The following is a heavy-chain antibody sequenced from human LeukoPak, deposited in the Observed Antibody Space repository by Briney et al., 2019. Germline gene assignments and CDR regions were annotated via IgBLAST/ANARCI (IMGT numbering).Heavy chain of an antibody. CDR3: ARVGKGYYYDSSGYSTPGQIDY. J-gene: IGHJ4*02. CDR2: FSDSGST. CDR1: DGSVSGYY. V-gene: IGHV4-34*01. Sequence: SEILFLTCAVYDGSVSGYYWSLIRQPSVYWLALIGEFSDSGSTYCNPSLKSRVTISVVTSKNQFSLKLSSVTAADTAVYYCARVGKGYYYDSSGYSTPGQIDYWGQGTLVTVSS. D-gene: IGHD3-22*01.